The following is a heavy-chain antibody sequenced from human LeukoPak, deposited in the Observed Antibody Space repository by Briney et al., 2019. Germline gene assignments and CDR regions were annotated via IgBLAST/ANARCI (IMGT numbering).Heavy chain of an antibody. CDR1: GFTFSSYS. Sequence: PGGSLRLSCAASGFTFSSYSMNWVRQVPGKGLEWVSSISSSTSYIYYADSVKGRFTISRDNAKNSLYLQMNSLRAEDTAVYYCARDTFYYDSSGLDYWGQGTLVTVSS. CDR3: ARDTFYYDSSGLDY. V-gene: IGHV3-21*01. D-gene: IGHD3-22*01. J-gene: IGHJ4*02. CDR2: ISSSTSYI.